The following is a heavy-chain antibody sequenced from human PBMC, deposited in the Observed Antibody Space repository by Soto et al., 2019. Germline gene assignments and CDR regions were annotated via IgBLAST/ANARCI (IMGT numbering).Heavy chain of an antibody. V-gene: IGHV3-30*18. D-gene: IGHD6-19*01. CDR2: ISNDAHTK. CDR3: AKDRNSDHNSGWPQGH. Sequence: QVQLVESGGGVVQPGRSVRLSCAASGFTFSGYGMHWVRQAPGKGLDWVAAISNDAHTKHYADSMKGRFTISRDNSKNTLDLQMDSLRPEDTAVYYCAKDRNSDHNSGWPQGHWGQGTLVAVSS. J-gene: IGHJ4*02. CDR1: GFTFSGYG.